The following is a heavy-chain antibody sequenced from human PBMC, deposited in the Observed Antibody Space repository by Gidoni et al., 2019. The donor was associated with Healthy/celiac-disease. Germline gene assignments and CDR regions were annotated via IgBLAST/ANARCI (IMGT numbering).Heavy chain of an antibody. Sequence: QVQLQQSGPGLVKPSQTLTLTCAIYGDSVPRNSPPWNWIRQSPSRGLEWLGRTYYRSKWYNDYAVSVKSRITINPDTSKNQFSLQLNSVTPEDTAVYYCARYNSSSWYTGFAYFDYWGQGTLVTVSS. V-gene: IGHV6-1*01. J-gene: IGHJ4*02. D-gene: IGHD6-13*01. CDR2: TYYRSKWYN. CDR3: ARYNSSSWYTGFAYFDY. CDR1: GDSVPRNSPP.